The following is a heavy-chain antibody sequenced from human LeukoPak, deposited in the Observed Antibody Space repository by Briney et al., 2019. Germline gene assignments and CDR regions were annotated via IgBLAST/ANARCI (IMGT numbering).Heavy chain of an antibody. D-gene: IGHD6-13*01. CDR1: GYTFTGYY. CDR2: INPNSGGT. V-gene: IGHV1-2*02. Sequence: GASVKVSCKASGYTFTGYYMHWVRQAPGQGLEWMGGINPNSGGTNYAQKFQGRVTMTRDTSISTAYMELSRLRSDDKAVYYCETTPGIGFSSPLFDYWGQGTLVTVSS. CDR3: ETTPGIGFSSPLFDY. J-gene: IGHJ4*02.